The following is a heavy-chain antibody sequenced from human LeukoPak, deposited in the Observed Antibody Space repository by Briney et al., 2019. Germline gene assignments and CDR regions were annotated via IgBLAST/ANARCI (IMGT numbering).Heavy chain of an antibody. CDR3: AKSRVDYYDSSGYGY. CDR1: GFTFSSYG. V-gene: IGHV3-23*01. Sequence: GGSLRLSCAAAGFTFSSYGMSWVRQAPGKGLEWVSAISGSGGSTYYADSVKGRFTISRDNSKNTLYLQMNSLRAEDTAVYYCAKSRVDYYDSSGYGYWGQGTLVTVSS. D-gene: IGHD3-22*01. J-gene: IGHJ4*02. CDR2: ISGSGGST.